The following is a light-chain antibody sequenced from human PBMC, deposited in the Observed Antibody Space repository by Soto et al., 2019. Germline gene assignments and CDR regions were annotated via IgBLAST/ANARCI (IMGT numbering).Light chain of an antibody. CDR1: QTVSSY. Sequence: EIVLRQSPATLSLSPGERATLSCRSSQTVSSYLAWYQQKPGQAPRLLIYDASVRDTGTPGCFSGSGSGTDFNLIINSLEPYDFAVYFCHQRSDWPHTFGQGTRLYIK. CDR3: HQRSDWPHT. CDR2: DAS. V-gene: IGKV3-11*01. J-gene: IGKJ2*01.